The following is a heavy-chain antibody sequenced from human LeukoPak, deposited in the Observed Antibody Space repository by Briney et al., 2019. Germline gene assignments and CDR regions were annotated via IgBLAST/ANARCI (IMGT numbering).Heavy chain of an antibody. V-gene: IGHV4-34*01. CDR2: INHSGST. CDR3: ARGGGRFLEWLPDYFDY. Sequence: PSETLSLTCAVYGGSFSGYYWSWIRQPPGKGLDCIGEINHSGSTNYNPSLKSRVTISVDTSKNQFSLKLSSVTAADTAVYYCARGGGRFLEWLPDYFDYWGQGTLVTVSS. J-gene: IGHJ4*02. CDR1: GGSFSGYY. D-gene: IGHD3-3*01.